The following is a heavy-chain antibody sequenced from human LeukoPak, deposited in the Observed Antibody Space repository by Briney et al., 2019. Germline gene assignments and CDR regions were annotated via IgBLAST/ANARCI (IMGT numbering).Heavy chain of an antibody. J-gene: IGHJ4*02. V-gene: IGHV4-39*01. CDR1: GGSISSSDYY. Sequence: PSETLSLTCTVPGGSISSSDYYWDWIRQPPGKGLEWHGNLYDSGSTYYNPSLQSRVTISVDTSRNQSSLNLSSVTAADTAVYYCARLSVSSGWADFWGQGTLVTVSS. CDR3: ARLSVSSGWADF. CDR2: LYDSGST. D-gene: IGHD6-19*01.